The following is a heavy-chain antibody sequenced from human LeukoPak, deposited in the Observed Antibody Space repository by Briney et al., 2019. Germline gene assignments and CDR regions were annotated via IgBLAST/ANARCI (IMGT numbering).Heavy chain of an antibody. CDR2: IKQDGSEK. J-gene: IGHJ4*02. CDR3: AREPPTNRDSSNYGN. CDR1: GFTFTTYW. D-gene: IGHD4-11*01. V-gene: IGHV3-7*01. Sequence: GGSLRLSCVASGFTFTTYWMTWVRQAPGRGLEWVASIKQDGSEKYYVDSVKGRFTISRDNTKNSVYLQMDNLRAEDTAVYNCAREPPTNRDSSNYGNWGQGTLVTVSS.